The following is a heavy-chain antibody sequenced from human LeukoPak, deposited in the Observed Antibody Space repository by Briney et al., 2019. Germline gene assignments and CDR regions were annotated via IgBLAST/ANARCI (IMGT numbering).Heavy chain of an antibody. CDR2: IRYDGSNK. CDR1: GFTFGDYA. CDR3: AKDMAGNGVAFDI. J-gene: IGHJ3*02. V-gene: IGHV3-30*02. Sequence: QSGGSLRLSCTASGFTFGDYAMSWFRQAPGKGLEWVAFIRYDGSNKYYADSVKGRFTISRDNSKNTLYLQMNSLRAEDTAVYYCAKDMAGNGVAFDIWGQGTMVTVSS. D-gene: IGHD6-19*01.